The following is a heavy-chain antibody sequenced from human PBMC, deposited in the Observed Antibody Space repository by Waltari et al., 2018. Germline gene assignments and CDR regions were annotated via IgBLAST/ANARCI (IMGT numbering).Heavy chain of an antibody. J-gene: IGHJ4*02. CDR3: ARVHSLGQYDTSGAESNFDH. Sequence: EVQLLESGGGLVQPGGSLRLSCAASGFSFRSFGMSWVRQAPGRGLEWVSAMGAGTSTSYADSVKGRFTISRDNSKNTLFLQMNSLRAEDTAIYYCARVHSLGQYDTSGAESNFDHWGQGALVTVSS. CDR2: MGAGTST. V-gene: IGHV3-23*01. CDR1: GFSFRSFG. D-gene: IGHD3-22*01.